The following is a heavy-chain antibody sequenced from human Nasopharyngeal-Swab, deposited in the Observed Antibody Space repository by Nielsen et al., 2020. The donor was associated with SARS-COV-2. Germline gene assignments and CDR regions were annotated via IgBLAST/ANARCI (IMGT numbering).Heavy chain of an antibody. J-gene: IGHJ3*02. CDR2: IDWDDDK. V-gene: IGHV2-70*04. CDR3: ARTSTLTTYSSGWNDAFDI. D-gene: IGHD6-19*01. Sequence: WIRQPPGKALERLARIDWDDDKFYSTSLKTRLTISKDTSKNQVVLTMTNMDPVDTATYYCARTSTLTTYSSGWNDAFDIWGQGTMVTVSS.